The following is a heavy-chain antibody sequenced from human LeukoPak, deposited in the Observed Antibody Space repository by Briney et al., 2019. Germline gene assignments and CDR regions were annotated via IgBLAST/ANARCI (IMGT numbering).Heavy chain of an antibody. V-gene: IGHV4-4*07. CDR2: IYTSGSTNY. CDR3: ASGDANTAAAFDI. Sequence: SETLSLXCTVSGGSISSYYWNWIRQPAGKGLEWIGRIYTSGSTNYNYNPSLKGRVTMPVDTSKNQFSLKLSSVTAADTAVYYCASGDANTAAAFDIWGQGTMVTVSS. J-gene: IGHJ3*02. D-gene: IGHD4-17*01. CDR1: GGSISSYY.